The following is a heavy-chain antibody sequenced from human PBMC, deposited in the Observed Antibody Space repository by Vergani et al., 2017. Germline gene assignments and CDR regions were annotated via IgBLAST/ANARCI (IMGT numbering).Heavy chain of an antibody. J-gene: IGHJ6*03. D-gene: IGHD6-13*01. CDR1: GGSISSYY. CDR3: AREGGAAGTYYYYYYMDV. Sequence: QVQLQESGPGLVKPSETLSLTCTVSGGSISSYYWSWIRQPPGKGLEWIGYIYYCGSTNYNPSLKSRVTISVDTSKNQFSLKLRAVTAADTAVYYCAREGGAAGTYYYYYYMDVWGKGTTVTVSS. CDR2: IYYCGST. V-gene: IGHV4-59*01.